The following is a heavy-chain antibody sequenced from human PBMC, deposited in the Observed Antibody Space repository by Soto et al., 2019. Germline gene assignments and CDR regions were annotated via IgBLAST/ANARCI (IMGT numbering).Heavy chain of an antibody. CDR3: ARDHYYDSTGYYDY. V-gene: IGHV4-59*01. Sequence: SETLSLTCTVSDGSISSYFWSWIRLPPGKGLEWIGYIYYSGSTKYNPSLKSRVTMSVDTSKNQFSLKLSSVSAADTAVYYCARDHYYDSTGYYDYWGQGTLVSVSS. D-gene: IGHD3-22*01. CDR1: DGSISSYF. CDR2: IYYSGST. J-gene: IGHJ4*02.